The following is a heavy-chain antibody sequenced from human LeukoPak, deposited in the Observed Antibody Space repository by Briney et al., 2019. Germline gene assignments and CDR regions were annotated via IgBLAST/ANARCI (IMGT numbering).Heavy chain of an antibody. CDR1: GGSFSGYY. V-gene: IGHV4-34*01. Sequence: SETLSLTCAVYGGSFSGYYWSWIRQPPGKGLEWIGEINHSGSTNYNPSLKSRVTISVDTSKNQFSLKLSSVTAADTAVYYCARDSRWVRGAAIFWGQGTMVTVSS. D-gene: IGHD3-10*01. CDR2: INHSGST. CDR3: ARDSRWVRGAAIF. J-gene: IGHJ3*01.